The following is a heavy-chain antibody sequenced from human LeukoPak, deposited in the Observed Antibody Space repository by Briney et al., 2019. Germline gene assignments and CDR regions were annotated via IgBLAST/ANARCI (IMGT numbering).Heavy chain of an antibody. CDR3: ARDGQYSSSWYDFDY. CDR1: GFTFRSYW. CDR2: IKQDGSEK. Sequence: PGGSLRLSCEASGFTFRSYWMNWVRQAPGKGLEWVANIKQDGSEKYYVDSVKGRFTISRDNAKNSLYLQMNSLRAEDTAVYYCARDGQYSSSWYDFDYWGQGTLVTVSP. J-gene: IGHJ4*02. V-gene: IGHV3-7*04. D-gene: IGHD6-13*01.